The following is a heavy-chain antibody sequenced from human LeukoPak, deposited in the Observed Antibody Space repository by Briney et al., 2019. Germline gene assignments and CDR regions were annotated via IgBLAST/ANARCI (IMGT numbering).Heavy chain of an antibody. CDR1: GGSISSYY. D-gene: IGHD3-9*01. CDR2: IYTSGST. V-gene: IGHV4-4*07. CDR3: ARGNYDILTGYYLIDY. Sequence: SETLSLTCTVSGGSISSYYWSWIRQPAGKGLEWIGRIYTSGSTNYNPSLKSRDTMSVDTSKNQFSLKLSSVTAADTAVYYCARGNYDILTGYYLIDYWGQGTLVTVSS. J-gene: IGHJ4*02.